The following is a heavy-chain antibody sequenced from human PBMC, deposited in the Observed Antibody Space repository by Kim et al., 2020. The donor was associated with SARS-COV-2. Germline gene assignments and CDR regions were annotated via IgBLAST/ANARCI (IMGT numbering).Heavy chain of an antibody. CDR3: AKESGA. CDR1: GFTFDDYA. V-gene: IGHV3-9*01. CDR2: ISWNCANI. J-gene: IGHJ5*01. Sequence: GGSLRLSCAASGFTFDDYAMHWVRQAPGKGLEWVSGISWNCANIAYADSVKGRFTISRDNAKSSLYLQMNSLRTEDTAFYYCAKESGAWGYGILFIVSS.